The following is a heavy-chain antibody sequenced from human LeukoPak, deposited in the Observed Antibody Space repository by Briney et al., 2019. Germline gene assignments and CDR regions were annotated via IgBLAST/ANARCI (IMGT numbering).Heavy chain of an antibody. CDR2: IYSGGST. J-gene: IGHJ4*02. CDR3: ARTSGYSSGWYHGY. D-gene: IGHD6-19*01. Sequence: GGSLRLSCAASGFTVSSNYMSWVRQAPGKGLEWVSIIYSGGSTFYADSVKGRFTISRDNSKNTLYLQMNSLRAEDTAVYYCARTSGYSSGWYHGYWGQGTLITVSS. V-gene: IGHV3-53*05. CDR1: GFTVSSNY.